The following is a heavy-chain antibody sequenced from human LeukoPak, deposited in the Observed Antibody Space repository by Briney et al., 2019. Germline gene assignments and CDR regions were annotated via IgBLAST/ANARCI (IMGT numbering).Heavy chain of an antibody. CDR1: GYTFTGYY. J-gene: IGHJ4*02. V-gene: IGHV1-2*02. CDR3: ARAPTIIAAAGTCGY. Sequence: ASVKVSCKASGYTFTGYYMHWVRQAPGQGLEWMGWINPNSGGTNYAQKFQGRVTMTRDTSTSTVYMELSSLRSEDTAVYYCARAPTIIAAAGTCGYWGQGTLVTVSS. D-gene: IGHD6-13*01. CDR2: INPNSGGT.